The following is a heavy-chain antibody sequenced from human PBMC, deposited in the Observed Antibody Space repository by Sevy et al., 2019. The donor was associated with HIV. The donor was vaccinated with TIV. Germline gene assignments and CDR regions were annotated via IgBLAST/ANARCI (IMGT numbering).Heavy chain of an antibody. Sequence: AAVKVSCKASGYTFTSYAMHWVRQAPGQRLEWMGWINAGNGNTKYSQKFQGRVTITRDTSASTAYMELSSLRSEDTAVYYCAREGGYDSSGYYDYWGLGTLVTVSS. CDR2: INAGNGNT. J-gene: IGHJ4*02. CDR3: AREGGYDSSGYYDY. V-gene: IGHV1-3*01. D-gene: IGHD3-22*01. CDR1: GYTFTSYA.